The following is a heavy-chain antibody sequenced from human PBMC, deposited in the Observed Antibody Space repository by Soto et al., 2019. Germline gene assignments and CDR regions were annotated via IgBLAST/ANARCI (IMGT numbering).Heavy chain of an antibody. CDR2: IKQGGNEK. J-gene: IGHJ4*02. Sequence: PGGSLRLSCSASGFIFSNYWMSWVRQAPGKGLEWVANIKQGGNEKYYVDSVKGRFTISRDNPKNLLYLQMSSLRADDTAVYYCALTEGSGTTYPTTFDSCGQSTLVTVSS. CDR1: GFIFSNYW. CDR3: ALTEGSGTTYPTTFDS. D-gene: IGHD3-10*01. V-gene: IGHV3-7*01.